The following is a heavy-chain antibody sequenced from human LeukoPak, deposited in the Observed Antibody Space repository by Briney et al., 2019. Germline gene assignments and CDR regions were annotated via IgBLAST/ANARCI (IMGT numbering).Heavy chain of an antibody. CDR3: ITPLPYSAQ. V-gene: IGHV3-15*07. CDR1: GLTFSSHW. CDR2: IKPKTDGETT. Sequence: GGSLRLSCAASGLTFSSHWMHWVRQAPGKGLEWVGRIKPKTDGETTEYAAPVKDRFSISRDDSKSMMYLQMNSLKTEDTAVYYCITPLPYSAQGGQGTLVTVSS. J-gene: IGHJ4*02. D-gene: IGHD2-21*01.